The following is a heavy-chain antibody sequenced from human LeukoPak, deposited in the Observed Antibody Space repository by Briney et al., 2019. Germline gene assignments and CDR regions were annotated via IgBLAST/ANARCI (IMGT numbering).Heavy chain of an antibody. D-gene: IGHD5-18*01. CDR1: GYTLTELS. CDR2: FDPEDGET. J-gene: IGHJ4*02. V-gene: IGHV1-24*01. CDR3: ARDPGYSSPRGDY. Sequence: ASVKVSCKVSGYTLTELSMHWVRQAPGKGLEWMGGFDPEDGETIYAQKFQGRVTMTRDTSISTAYMELSRLRSDDTAVYYCARDPGYSSPRGDYWGQGTLVTVSS.